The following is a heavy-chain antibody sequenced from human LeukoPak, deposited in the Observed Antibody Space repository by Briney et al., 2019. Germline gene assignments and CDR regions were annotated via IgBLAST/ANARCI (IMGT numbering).Heavy chain of an antibody. CDR1: GFIFSTYY. CDR2: ISYDGSNK. Sequence: GGSLRLSCTGSGFIFSTYYINWVRQAPGKGLEWVAVISYDGSNKYYADSVKGRFTISRDNSKNTLYLQMNSLRAEDTAVYYCARGVPIDYWGQGTLVTVSS. D-gene: IGHD3-10*01. J-gene: IGHJ4*02. CDR3: ARGVPIDY. V-gene: IGHV3-30-3*01.